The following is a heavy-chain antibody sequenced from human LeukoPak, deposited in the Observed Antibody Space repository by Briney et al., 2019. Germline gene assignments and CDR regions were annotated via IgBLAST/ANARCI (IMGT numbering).Heavy chain of an antibody. CDR2: ISYDGSNK. D-gene: IGHD4-17*01. CDR3: AKVGYGDYYFDY. V-gene: IGHV3-30*18. Sequence: GGSLRLSCAASGFTFSSYGLHWVRQAPGKGLEWVAVISYDGSNKYYADSVKGRFTISRDNSKNTLYLQMNSLRAEDTAVYYCAKVGYGDYYFDYWGQGTLVTVSS. CDR1: GFTFSSYG. J-gene: IGHJ4*02.